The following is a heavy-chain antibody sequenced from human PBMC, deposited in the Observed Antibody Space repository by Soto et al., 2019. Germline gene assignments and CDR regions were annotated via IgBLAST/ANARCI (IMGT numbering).Heavy chain of an antibody. CDR1: GYTFTSYD. J-gene: IGHJ6*02. CDR2: MNPNSGNT. Sequence: ASVKVSCKASGYTFTSYDINWVRQATGQGLEWMGWMNPNSGNTGYAQKFQGRVTMTRNTSISTAYMELSSLRSEDTAVYYCAREGVSVTTYYYDGMDVWGQGTTVTVSS. CDR3: AREGVSVTTYYYDGMDV. D-gene: IGHD4-17*01. V-gene: IGHV1-8*01.